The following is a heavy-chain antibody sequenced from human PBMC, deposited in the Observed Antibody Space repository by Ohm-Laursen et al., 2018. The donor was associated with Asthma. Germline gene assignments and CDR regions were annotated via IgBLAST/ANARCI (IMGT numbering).Heavy chain of an antibody. J-gene: IGHJ4*02. CDR1: GGSISSYY. V-gene: IGHV4-59*01. D-gene: IGHD5-12*01. CDR2: IYNSGST. CDR3: ARAHLYSGYDEAFDY. Sequence: GTLSLTCTVSGGSISSYYWSWIRQPPGKGLEWIGYIYNSGSTNYNPSLKSRVTISVDTSKNQFSPKLSSVTAADTAVYYCARAHLYSGYDEAFDYWGQGTLVTVSS.